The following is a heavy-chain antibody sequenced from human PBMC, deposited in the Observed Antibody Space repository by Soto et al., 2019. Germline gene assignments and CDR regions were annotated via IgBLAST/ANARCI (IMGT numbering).Heavy chain of an antibody. J-gene: IGHJ6*02. CDR2: IWYDGSNK. V-gene: IGHV3-33*01. D-gene: IGHD6-19*01. Sequence: QVQLVESGGGVAQPGRSLRLSCTVSGCTVSGHAMHCVRQAPGKGLAWVTQIWYDGSNKYYAESVKGRFTISRDNSKNTLYLQMNSLRVEDTAVYYCARDGQGLAPYALVFWGQWTSVTVSS. CDR3: ARDGQGLAPYALVF. CDR1: GCTVSGHA.